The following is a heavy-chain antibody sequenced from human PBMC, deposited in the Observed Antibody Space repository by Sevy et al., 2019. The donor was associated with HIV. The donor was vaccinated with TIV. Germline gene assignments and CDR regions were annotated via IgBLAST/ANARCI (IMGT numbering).Heavy chain of an antibody. D-gene: IGHD3-22*01. Sequence: GGSLRLSCAASAFTFSGYGMHWVRQAPGKGLEWVTVICYDGSHKYYVDSVKGRFTISRDNSKNTLYLQMNSLRAEDTAVYYCAKNRRWGDSGTYYYDFDYWGQGTLVTVSS. V-gene: IGHV3-33*06. CDR2: ICYDGSHK. CDR1: AFTFSGYG. J-gene: IGHJ4*02. CDR3: AKNRRWGDSGTYYYDFDY.